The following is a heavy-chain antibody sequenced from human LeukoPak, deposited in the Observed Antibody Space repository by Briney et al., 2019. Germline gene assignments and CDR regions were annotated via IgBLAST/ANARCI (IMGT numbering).Heavy chain of an antibody. D-gene: IGHD3-22*01. CDR1: GGSISGYH. CDR2: INPSGST. J-gene: IGHJ6*03. CDR3: ARGRHDITMIVVVMTSVSYYLDV. Sequence: SETLSLTCAVYGGSISGYHWTWIRQSPGKGLEWIGEINPSGSTYYNPSLKSRLTISVDTSKNQFSLKLRSVTAADTAVYYCARGRHDITMIVVVMTSVSYYLDVWGKGTTVTVS. V-gene: IGHV4-34*01.